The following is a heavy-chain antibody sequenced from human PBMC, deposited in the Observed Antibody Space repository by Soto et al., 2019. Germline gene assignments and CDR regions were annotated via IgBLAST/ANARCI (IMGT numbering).Heavy chain of an antibody. CDR1: AFSLITGGLG. J-gene: IGHJ5*02. CDR2: IYWDDDK. Sequence: SGPTLVNPTQTLTLTCTFSAFSLITGGLGVGWIRQPPRKALEWLALIYWDDDKRYSPSLRSRLTITKDTSKNQVVLRMTDMDPEDTATYYCVRTENGNRHDTWFDPWGQGTLVTVSS. D-gene: IGHD1-1*01. V-gene: IGHV2-5*02. CDR3: VRTENGNRHDTWFDP.